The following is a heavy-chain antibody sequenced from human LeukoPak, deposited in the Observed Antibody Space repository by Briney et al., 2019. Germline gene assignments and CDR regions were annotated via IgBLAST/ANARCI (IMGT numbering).Heavy chain of an antibody. CDR1: GSTFSRYW. D-gene: IGHD3-10*01. V-gene: IGHV3-74*01. J-gene: IGHJ4*02. CDR3: TTGIGNYYYY. Sequence: GGFLRLSCAASGSTFSRYWMHWVRQAPGKGLVWVSRVKSDGSDTIYADSVKGRLTISRDNAKNTLYLQMDSLRAEDTAVYYCTTGIGNYYYYWGQGTLVTVAS. CDR2: VKSDGSDT.